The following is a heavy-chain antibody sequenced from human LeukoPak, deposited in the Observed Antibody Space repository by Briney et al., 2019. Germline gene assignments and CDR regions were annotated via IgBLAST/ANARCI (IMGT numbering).Heavy chain of an antibody. Sequence: ASVKVSCKASGYTFSSYGISWVRQAPGQGLEWMGWISAYNGNTNYAQKVQGRVTMTTDTSTSTAYMELRSLRSDDTAVYYCARDLGLRGSYGNWGQGTLVTVSS. D-gene: IGHD3-16*01. J-gene: IGHJ4*02. CDR2: ISAYNGNT. V-gene: IGHV1-18*01. CDR3: ARDLGLRGSYGN. CDR1: GYTFSSYG.